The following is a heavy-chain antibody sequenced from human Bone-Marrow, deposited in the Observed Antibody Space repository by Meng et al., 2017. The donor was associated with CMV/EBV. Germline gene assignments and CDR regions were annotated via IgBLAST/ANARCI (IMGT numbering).Heavy chain of an antibody. D-gene: IGHD3-9*01. V-gene: IGHV1-69*05. J-gene: IGHJ5*02. CDR2: VIPIFGTP. Sequence: SVKVSCKASGYTFTGYYMHWVRQAPRQGLEWMGGVIPIFGTPNYAQKFQGRVTITTDESTSTVYMELNSLRTEDTALYYCAKNTPNPYDTRGWFDPWGQGTLVTVSS. CDR1: GYTFTGYY. CDR3: AKNTPNPYDTRGWFDP.